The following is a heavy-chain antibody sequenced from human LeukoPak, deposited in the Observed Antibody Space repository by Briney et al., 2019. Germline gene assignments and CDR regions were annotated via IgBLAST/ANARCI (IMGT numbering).Heavy chain of an antibody. CDR2: IYYSGST. J-gene: IGHJ4*02. CDR1: GGSISSGDYY. D-gene: IGHD5-12*01. V-gene: IGHV4-30-4*01. CDR3: ARAGRGGYVEFDY. Sequence: SSETLSLTCTVSGGSISSGDYYWSWIRQPPGKGLDWIGYIYYSGSTYYNPSLKSRVTISVDTSKNQFFLKLSSVTAADTAVYYCARAGRGGYVEFDYWGQGTLVTVSS.